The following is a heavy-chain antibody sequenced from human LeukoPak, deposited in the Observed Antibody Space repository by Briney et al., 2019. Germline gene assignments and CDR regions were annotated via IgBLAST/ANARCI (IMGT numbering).Heavy chain of an antibody. D-gene: IGHD6-19*01. V-gene: IGHV3-21*01. CDR1: GFTFSSYS. Sequence: PGGSLRLSCAASGFTFSSYSMNWVRQAPGKGLEWVSSISSSSSYIYYADSVKGRFTISRDNAKNSLYLQMNSLRAEDTAVYYCARDSSGWYELDYWGRGTLVTVSS. CDR2: ISSSSSYI. CDR3: ARDSSGWYELDY. J-gene: IGHJ4*02.